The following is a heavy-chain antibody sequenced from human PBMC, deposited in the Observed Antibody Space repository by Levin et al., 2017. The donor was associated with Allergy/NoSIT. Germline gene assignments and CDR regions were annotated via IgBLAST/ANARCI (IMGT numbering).Heavy chain of an antibody. J-gene: IGHJ6*02. Sequence: KGLEWMGIIYPGDSDTRYSPSFQGQVTISADKSISTAYLQWSSLQASDTAIDYCARHVQCSGNTCYKEVNYYGLDVWGQGTAVTVSS. D-gene: IGHD2-2*02. CDR2: IYPGDSDT. CDR3: ARHVQCSGNTCYKEVNYYGLDV. V-gene: IGHV5-51*01.